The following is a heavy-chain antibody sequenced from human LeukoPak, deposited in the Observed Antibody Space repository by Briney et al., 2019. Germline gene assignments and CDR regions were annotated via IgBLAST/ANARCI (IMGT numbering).Heavy chain of an antibody. CDR2: ISGSGGST. CDR3: AKKVFVYGDLHDAFDI. J-gene: IGHJ3*02. V-gene: IGHV3-23*01. Sequence: GGSLRLSCAASGFTFSSYAMSWVRQAPGKGLEWVSAISGSGGSTYYADSVKGRFTISRDNSKNTLYLQMNSLRAEDTAVYYCAKKVFVYGDLHDAFDIWGQGTMVTVSS. CDR1: GFTFSSYA. D-gene: IGHD4-17*01.